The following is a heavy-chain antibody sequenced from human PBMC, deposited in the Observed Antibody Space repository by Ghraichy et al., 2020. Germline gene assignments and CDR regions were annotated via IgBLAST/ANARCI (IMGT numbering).Heavy chain of an antibody. Sequence: SETLTLTCTVSGGSISSSSYYWGWIRQPPGKGLEWIGSIYYSGSTYYNPSLKSRVTISVDTSKNQFSLKLSSVTAADTAVYYCARHPTRYYYDSSGYYPQGFAFDIWGRGTMVTVSS. D-gene: IGHD3-22*01. CDR3: ARHPTRYYYDSSGYYPQGFAFDI. V-gene: IGHV4-39*01. J-gene: IGHJ3*02. CDR1: GGSISSSSYY. CDR2: IYYSGST.